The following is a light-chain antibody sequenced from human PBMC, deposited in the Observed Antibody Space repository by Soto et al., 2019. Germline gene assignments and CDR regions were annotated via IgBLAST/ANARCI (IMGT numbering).Light chain of an antibody. V-gene: IGKV1-27*01. J-gene: IGKJ1*01. CDR3: QKYNSAPLS. Sequence: DTQMTQSPSSLSASVGDRVTITCRASQGSSNYLAWYQQKPGKVPKLLSYAASTLQSGVPSRFSGSGSGTDFTLTISSLQPEDVATYYCQKYNSAPLSFGQGTKVEIK. CDR2: AAS. CDR1: QGSSNY.